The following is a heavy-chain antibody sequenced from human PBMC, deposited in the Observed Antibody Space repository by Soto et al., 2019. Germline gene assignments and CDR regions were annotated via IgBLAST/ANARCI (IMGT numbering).Heavy chain of an antibody. CDR2: IWYDGSNK. CDR3: ARVPSLRLVGFDY. J-gene: IGHJ4*02. CDR1: GFTFSSYG. Sequence: QVQLVESGGGVVQPGRSLRLSCAASGFTFSSYGMHWVRQAPGKGLEWVAVIWYDGSNKYYADSVKGRFTIPRDNYKNTLYLQMNSLRAEDTAVYYCARVPSLRLVGFDYWGQGTLVTVSS. V-gene: IGHV3-33*01. D-gene: IGHD6-6*01.